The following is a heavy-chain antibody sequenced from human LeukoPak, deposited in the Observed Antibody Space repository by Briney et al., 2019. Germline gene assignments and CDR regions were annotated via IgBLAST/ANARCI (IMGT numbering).Heavy chain of an antibody. CDR3: ARASTTVTSPFDY. J-gene: IGHJ4*02. D-gene: IGHD4-17*01. Sequence: GGSLRLSCAASGFTFSDYYMSWIRQAPGKGLEWVSYISSSGSTIYYADSVKGRFTISRDNAKNSLYLQMNSLRAEDTAVYYCARASTTVTSPFDYWGQGTLVTVSS. CDR2: ISSSGSTI. CDR1: GFTFSDYY. V-gene: IGHV3-11*04.